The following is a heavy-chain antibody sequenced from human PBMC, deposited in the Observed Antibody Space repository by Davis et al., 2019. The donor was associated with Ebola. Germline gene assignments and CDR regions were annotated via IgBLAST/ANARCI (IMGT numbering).Heavy chain of an antibody. CDR1: GGSISSYY. D-gene: IGHD6-13*01. J-gene: IGHJ4*02. CDR3: ARVAGYFDY. V-gene: IGHV4-59*01. CDR2: IYYSGST. Sequence: PGGSLRLSCTVSGGSISSYYWSWIRQPPGKGLEWIGYIYYSGSTNYNPSLKSRVTISVDTSKNQFSLKLSSVTAADTAVYYCARVAGYFDYWGQGTLVTVSS.